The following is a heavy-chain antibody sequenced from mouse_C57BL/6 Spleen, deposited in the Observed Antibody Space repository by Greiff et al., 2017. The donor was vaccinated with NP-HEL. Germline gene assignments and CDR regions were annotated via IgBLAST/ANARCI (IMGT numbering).Heavy chain of an antibody. CDR2: IYPGDGDT. D-gene: IGHD1-1*01. J-gene: IGHJ1*03. V-gene: IGHV1-80*01. Sequence: QVQLKESGAELVKPGASVKISCKASGYAFSSYWMNWVKQRPGKGLEWIGQIYPGDGDTNYNGKFKGKATLTADKSSSTAYMQLSSLTSEDSAVYFCATYGSGDWYFDVWGTGTTVTVSS. CDR1: GYAFSSYW. CDR3: ATYGSGDWYFDV.